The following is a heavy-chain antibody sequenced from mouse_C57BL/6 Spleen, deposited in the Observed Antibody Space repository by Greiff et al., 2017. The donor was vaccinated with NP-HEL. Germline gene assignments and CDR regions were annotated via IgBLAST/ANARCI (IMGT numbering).Heavy chain of an antibody. CDR3: AREDYYGSSSFDY. D-gene: IGHD1-1*01. V-gene: IGHV5-17*01. Sequence: EVQRVESGGGLVKPGGSLKLSCAASGFTFSDYGMHWVRQAPEKGLEWVAYISSGSSTIYYADTVKGRFTTSRDNAKNTLCLQMTSLRSEESDLYYCAREDYYGSSSFDYWGQGTTLTVSS. CDR1: GFTFSDYG. J-gene: IGHJ2*01. CDR2: ISSGSSTI.